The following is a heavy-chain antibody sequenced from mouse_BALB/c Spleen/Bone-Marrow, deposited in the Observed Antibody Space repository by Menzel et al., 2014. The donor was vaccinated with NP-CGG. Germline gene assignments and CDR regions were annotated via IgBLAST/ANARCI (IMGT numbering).Heavy chain of an antibody. V-gene: IGHV4-1*02. CDR3: ARQGYYGYSDY. CDR1: GFDFSRYW. J-gene: IGHJ2*01. CDR2: INPDSSTT. D-gene: IGHD1-2*01. Sequence: EVKLMESGGGLVQPGGSLKLSCAASGFDFSRYWMSWVRQAPGKGLEWIGEINPDSSTTNYTPSLKDKFIISRDNAKNTLYLQMSKVRSEDTALYYCARQGYYGYSDYWGQGTTLTVSS.